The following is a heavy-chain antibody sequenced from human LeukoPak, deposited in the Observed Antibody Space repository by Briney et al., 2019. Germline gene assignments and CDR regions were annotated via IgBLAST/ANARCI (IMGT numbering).Heavy chain of an antibody. CDR2: INSDGSST. CDR3: AESHNKGSGYDY. CDR1: GFTFSSYW. J-gene: IGHJ4*02. D-gene: IGHD3-22*01. Sequence: GGSLRLSCAASGFTFSSYWMHWVRQAPGKGLVWVSRINSDGSSTSYADSVKGRFTISRDNAKSTLYLQMNSLRAEDTAVYYCAESHNKGSGYDYWGQGTLVTVSS. V-gene: IGHV3-74*01.